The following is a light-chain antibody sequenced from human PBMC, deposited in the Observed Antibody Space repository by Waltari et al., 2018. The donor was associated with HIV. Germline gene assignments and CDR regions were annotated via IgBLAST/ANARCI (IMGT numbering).Light chain of an antibody. CDR3: SSYRSSSTLEV. CDR2: TNN. CDR1: SSNLGSNT. V-gene: IGLV1-44*01. Sequence: QSVLAQPPSASGTPGQRVTISCSGSSSNLGSNTVNWYQQLPGTAPKLLIYTNNQRPSGVPDRFSGSKSGNTASLTISGLQAEDEADYYCSSYRSSSTLEVFGTGTKVTVL. J-gene: IGLJ1*01.